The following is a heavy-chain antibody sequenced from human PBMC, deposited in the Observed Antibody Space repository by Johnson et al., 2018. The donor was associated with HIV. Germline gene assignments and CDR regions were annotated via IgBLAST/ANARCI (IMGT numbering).Heavy chain of an antibody. CDR1: GFTFSS. J-gene: IGHJ3*02. D-gene: IGHD3-22*01. Sequence: QEQLVESGGGVVQPGRSLRLSCAASGFTFSSMHWDRQAPGKGLEWVAVISHDGSHKYYADSVKGRFSLSRDNSKNTLYLQMNSLRAEDTAVYYCAREHRYYYDSSGYYRGDAFDIWGQGTMVTVSS. V-gene: IGHV3-30*03. CDR2: ISHDGSHK. CDR3: AREHRYYYDSSGYYRGDAFDI.